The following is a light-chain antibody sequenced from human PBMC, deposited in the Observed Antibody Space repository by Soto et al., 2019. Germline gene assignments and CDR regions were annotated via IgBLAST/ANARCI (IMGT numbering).Light chain of an antibody. Sequence: DIQMTQSPSSLSASVGDRVTITCRASQTISNYSSWYQQKPGSAPKLLIYAASSLQSGVPSRFSGSGSGTDFTLTISSLQPEDFATYYCQQTYSIPLTFGGGTKVEIK. CDR3: QQTYSIPLT. CDR1: QTISNY. CDR2: AAS. V-gene: IGKV1-39*01. J-gene: IGKJ4*01.